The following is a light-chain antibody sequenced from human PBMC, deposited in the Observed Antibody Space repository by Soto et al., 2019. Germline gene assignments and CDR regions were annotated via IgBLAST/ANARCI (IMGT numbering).Light chain of an antibody. Sequence: QSALTQPASVSGSPGQSITISCTGTNNDVGAYPYVSWYQQHPGTAPKLIIYEVTNRPSGISDRFSGSKSGNMASLTISGLQAEDESDYYCSSFATSGTTVIFGGGTQLTVL. J-gene: IGLJ2*01. V-gene: IGLV2-14*01. CDR2: EVT. CDR3: SSFATSGTTVI. CDR1: NNDVGAYPY.